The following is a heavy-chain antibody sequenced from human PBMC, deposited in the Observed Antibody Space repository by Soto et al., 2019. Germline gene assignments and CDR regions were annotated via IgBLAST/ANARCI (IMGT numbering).Heavy chain of an antibody. CDR3: AKDGRAVAGTS. J-gene: IGHJ4*02. CDR2: IYSGGST. CDR1: GFTVSSNY. Sequence: PGGSLRLSCAASGFTVSSNYMSWVRQAPGKGLEWVSVIYSGGSTYYADSVKGRFTISRDNSKNTLYLQMNSLRAEDTAVYYCAKDGRAVAGTSWGQGTLVTVSS. V-gene: IGHV3-53*01. D-gene: IGHD6-19*01.